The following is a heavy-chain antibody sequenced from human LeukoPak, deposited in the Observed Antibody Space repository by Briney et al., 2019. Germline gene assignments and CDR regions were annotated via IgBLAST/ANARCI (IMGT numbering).Heavy chain of an antibody. CDR2: INHSGST. Sequence: SETLSLTCAVYGGSFSGYYWSWIRQPPGKGLEWIGEINHSGSTNYNPSLKSRVTISVDTSKNQFSLKLSSVTAADTAMYYCARVRAYTGFYYYYYMDVWGKGTTVTVSS. CDR3: ARVRAYTGFYYYYYMDV. CDR1: GGSFSGYY. D-gene: IGHD2-2*02. J-gene: IGHJ6*03. V-gene: IGHV4-34*01.